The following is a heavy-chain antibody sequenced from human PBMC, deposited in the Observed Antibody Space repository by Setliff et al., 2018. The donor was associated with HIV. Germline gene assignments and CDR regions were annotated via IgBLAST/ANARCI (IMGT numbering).Heavy chain of an antibody. D-gene: IGHD6-19*01. CDR2: LYYDGNT. J-gene: IGHJ4*02. V-gene: IGHV4-38-2*02. CDR1: AYSIRNGYY. Sequence: SETLSLTCTVSAYSIRNGYYWGWIRQSPGKGLEWIGTLYYDGNTYYNPSLKSRVTMSVDTSKNQFSLNLNSVTAADTAVYYCARETIRSGHPSEAGFDFWGQGALVNVSS. CDR3: ARETIRSGHPSEAGFDF.